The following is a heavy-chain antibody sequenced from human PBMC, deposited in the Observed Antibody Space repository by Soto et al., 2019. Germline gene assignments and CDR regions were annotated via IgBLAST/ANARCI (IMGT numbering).Heavy chain of an antibody. CDR2: INPATGAA. D-gene: IGHD3-3*01. Sequence: QLHLVQSGAVVKKPGASVTVSCSASGYPVTAYYMHWVRQAPGRGLEWMGGINPATGAAKYTQTFQGRVTMARDTSTRTVFMEMSGLTSEDTAVFYLARGGGVGVAGSAAFDMWGQGTLVTVSS. CDR1: GYPVTAYY. CDR3: ARGGGVGVAGSAAFDM. J-gene: IGHJ3*02. V-gene: IGHV1-2*02.